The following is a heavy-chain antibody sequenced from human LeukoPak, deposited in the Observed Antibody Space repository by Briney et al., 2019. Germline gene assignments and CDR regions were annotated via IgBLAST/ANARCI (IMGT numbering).Heavy chain of an antibody. CDR2: INTSGGNT. Sequence: GGSLRLSCAASGFTFSSYAMTWVRQAPGKGLEWVSVINTSGGNTDYADPVKGRFTFSRDNSKNTLYLQMNSLRAEDTAVYYCAKGSGWYVWGQGTLVTVSS. CDR1: GFTFSSYA. D-gene: IGHD6-19*01. V-gene: IGHV3-23*01. J-gene: IGHJ4*02. CDR3: AKGSGWYV.